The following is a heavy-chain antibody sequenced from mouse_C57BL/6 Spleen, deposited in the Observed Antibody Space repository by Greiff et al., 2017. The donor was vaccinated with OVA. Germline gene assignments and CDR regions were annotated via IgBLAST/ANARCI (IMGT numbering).Heavy chain of an antibody. J-gene: IGHJ3*01. Sequence: VQLQQSGPELVKPGASVKISCKASGYTFTDYYMNWVKQSHGKSLEWIGDINPNNGGTSYNQKFKGKATLTVDKSSSTAYMELRSLTSEDSAVYYCARGGLGRWFAYWGQGTLVTVSA. V-gene: IGHV1-26*01. CDR1: GYTFTDYY. D-gene: IGHD4-1*01. CDR2: INPNNGGT. CDR3: ARGGLGRWFAY.